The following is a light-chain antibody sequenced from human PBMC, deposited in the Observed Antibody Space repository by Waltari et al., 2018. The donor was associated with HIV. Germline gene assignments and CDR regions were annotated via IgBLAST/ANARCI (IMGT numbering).Light chain of an antibody. CDR1: GSNMGNNY. CDR3: GPWDSSLSAVV. Sequence: QSVLTQPPSVSAAPGQKVTISCSGSGSNMGNNYVSWYQQVPGTAPNVLIYGKMTRPSGILDRFSGSQPGTSATRCITGLRTGDEADYDCGPWDSSLSAVVFGGGTKLAVL. CDR2: GKM. J-gene: IGLJ2*01. V-gene: IGLV1-51*01.